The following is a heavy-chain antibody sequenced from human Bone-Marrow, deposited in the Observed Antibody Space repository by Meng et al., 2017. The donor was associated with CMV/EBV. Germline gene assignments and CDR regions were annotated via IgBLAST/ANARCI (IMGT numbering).Heavy chain of an antibody. Sequence: ASVKVSCKASGYTFTGYYMHWVRQAPGQGLEWMGWINPNSGGTNYAQKFQGRVTMTRDTSISTAYMELSRLRSDDTAVYYCARERFGVLLLRASNWFDPWGQGTLVTVSS. J-gene: IGHJ5*02. CDR3: ARERFGVLLLRASNWFDP. D-gene: IGHD3-3*01. CDR1: GYTFTGYY. CDR2: INPNSGGT. V-gene: IGHV1-2*02.